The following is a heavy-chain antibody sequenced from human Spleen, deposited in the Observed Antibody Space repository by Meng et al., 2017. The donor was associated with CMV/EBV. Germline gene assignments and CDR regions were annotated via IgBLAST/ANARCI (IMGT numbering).Heavy chain of an antibody. CDR1: VVTAGTNY. CDR2: IHSGGTT. Sequence: LGGCGGGLVQPGGSRRPAVGPSVVTAGTNYTSWVRQAPGEGREWVAVIHSGGTTSYADSVKGRFTIPRDNSKNTLYLQMNSLRAEDTAVYYCAREGAAAAPDYWGQGTLVTVSS. D-gene: IGHD6-13*01. V-gene: IGHV3-66*01. CDR3: AREGAAAAPDY. J-gene: IGHJ4*02.